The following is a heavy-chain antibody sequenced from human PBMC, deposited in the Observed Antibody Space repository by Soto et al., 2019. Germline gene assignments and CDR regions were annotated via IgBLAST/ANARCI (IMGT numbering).Heavy chain of an antibody. V-gene: IGHV1-69*13. Sequence: ASVKVSCKASGGTFSSYAISWVRQAPGQGLEWMGGIIPIFGTANYAQKFQGRVTITADESTSTAYMELSSLRSEDTAVYYCAXVTTGTTKFYYYYGMDVWGQGTTVTVSS. CDR1: GGTFSSYA. J-gene: IGHJ6*02. D-gene: IGHD1-7*01. CDR2: IIPIFGTA. CDR3: AXVTTGTTKFYYYYGMDV.